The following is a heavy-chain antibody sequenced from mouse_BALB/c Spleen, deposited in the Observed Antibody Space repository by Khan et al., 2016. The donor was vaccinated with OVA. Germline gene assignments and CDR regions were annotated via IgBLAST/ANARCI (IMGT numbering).Heavy chain of an antibody. CDR3: ATSAI. V-gene: IGHV5-6-3*01. D-gene: IGHD2-12*01. CDR2: IASNGGST. J-gene: IGHJ2*01. CDR1: SFTISSYG. Sequence: EVQLQESGGGIVQPGGSLKRSCAASSFTISSYGMSSVRQTPDKSLELVATIASNGGSTYYPDSVMRRFTITGDNSTNALYLQLRSLTSEDTAMYYGATSAIWGQGTLLTVSS.